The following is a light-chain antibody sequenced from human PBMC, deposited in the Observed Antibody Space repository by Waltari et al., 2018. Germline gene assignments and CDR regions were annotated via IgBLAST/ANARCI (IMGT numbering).Light chain of an antibody. J-gene: IGLJ2*01. CDR2: RNN. Sequence: QSVLTQPPSASGTPGQRVTISCSGSSSNIGSNYVYWYQQLPGTTPKLLIYRNNQRPSGVPDRFPGSKSGTSASLAISGLRSEDEADYYCAAWDDSLSKVFGGGTKLTVL. V-gene: IGLV1-47*01. CDR3: AAWDDSLSKV. CDR1: SSNIGSNY.